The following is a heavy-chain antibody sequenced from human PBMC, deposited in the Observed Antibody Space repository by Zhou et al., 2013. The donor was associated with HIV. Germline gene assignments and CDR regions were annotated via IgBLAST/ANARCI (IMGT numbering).Heavy chain of an antibody. V-gene: IGHV1-69*04. CDR3: ASLPYSGSYYQPLGAFDI. D-gene: IGHD1-26*01. J-gene: IGHJ3*02. CDR1: GGTFSSYA. CDR2: IIPILGIA. Sequence: QVQLVQSGAEVKKPGSSVKVSCKASGGTFSSYAISWVRQAPGQGLEWMGRIIPILGIANYAQKFQGRVTITADKSTSTAYMELSSLRSEDTAVYYCASLPYSGSYYQPLGAFDIWGQGTMVTVSS.